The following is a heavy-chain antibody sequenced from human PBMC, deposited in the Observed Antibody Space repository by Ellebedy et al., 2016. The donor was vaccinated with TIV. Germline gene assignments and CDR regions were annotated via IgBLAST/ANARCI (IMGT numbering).Heavy chain of an antibody. CDR1: GFTFNNYA. J-gene: IGHJ4*02. CDR3: AREGTFRCSGYFYD. D-gene: IGHD3-22*01. CDR2: ISHTGSRT. Sequence: GESLKISCAASGFTFNNYAMSWVRPAPGKGLEWVSTISHTGSRTYYADSVEGRFTISRDNSKKTLYLQLNSLRAEDTAVYYCAREGTFRCSGYFYDWGQGTLVTVSS. V-gene: IGHV3-23*01.